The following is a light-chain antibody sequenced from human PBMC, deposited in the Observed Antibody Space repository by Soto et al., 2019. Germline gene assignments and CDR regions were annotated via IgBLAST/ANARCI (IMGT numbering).Light chain of an antibody. V-gene: IGKV3-15*01. CDR2: DAS. CDR1: QSAISN. Sequence: EIVMTQSPATLSVYKGERVTLSCRASQSAISNLAWYQQKPGQTPRLLIYDASTRATDIPARFSGSGSGTDFTLTISRLEPEDFAVYFCQHFGSSPPVIFGQGTRLEIK. CDR3: QHFGSSPPVI. J-gene: IGKJ5*01.